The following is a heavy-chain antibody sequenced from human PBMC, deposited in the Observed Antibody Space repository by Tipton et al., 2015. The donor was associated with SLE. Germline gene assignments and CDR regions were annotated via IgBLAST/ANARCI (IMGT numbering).Heavy chain of an antibody. V-gene: IGHV4-61*08. CDR1: GGSISSGDYY. Sequence: TLSLTCTVSGGSISSGDYYWSWIRQPPGKGLEWIGYIYYSGSTNYNPSLKSRVTISVDTSKNQFSLKLSSVTAADTAVYYCARDARFADAFDIWGQGTMVTVSS. CDR3: ARDARFADAFDI. CDR2: IYYSGST. J-gene: IGHJ3*02. D-gene: IGHD3-3*01.